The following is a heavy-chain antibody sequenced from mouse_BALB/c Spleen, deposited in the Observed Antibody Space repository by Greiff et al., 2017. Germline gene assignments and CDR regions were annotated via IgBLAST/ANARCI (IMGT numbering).Heavy chain of an antibody. D-gene: IGHD3-2*01. J-gene: IGHJ3*01. V-gene: IGHV5-17*02. Sequence: EVQVVESGGGLVQPGGSRKLSCAASGFTFSSFGMHWVRQAPEKGLEWVAYISSGSSTIYYADTVKGRFTISRDNPKNTLFLQMTSLRSEDTAMYYCARSGGGRQLGPAWFAYWGQGTLVTVSA. CDR3: ARSGGGRQLGPAWFAY. CDR2: ISSGSSTI. CDR1: GFTFSSFG.